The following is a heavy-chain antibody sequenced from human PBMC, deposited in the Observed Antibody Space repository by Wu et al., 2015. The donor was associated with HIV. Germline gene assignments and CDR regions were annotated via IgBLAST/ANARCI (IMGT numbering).Heavy chain of an antibody. Sequence: QVQLQQSGAEVKKPGASVKVSCKASGYTFTSYGISWVRQAPGQRLEWMGWMNPSNGHIQPAQKFRDRIHMSTDNSAHTAYMELRSLTSDDAAIYFCARVQFDPDYYTYFDLWGQGTLVTVSS. V-gene: IGHV1-18*01. CDR1: GYTFTSYG. D-gene: IGHD4/OR15-4a*01. CDR2: MNPSNGHI. J-gene: IGHJ5*01. CDR3: ARVQFDPDYYTYFDL.